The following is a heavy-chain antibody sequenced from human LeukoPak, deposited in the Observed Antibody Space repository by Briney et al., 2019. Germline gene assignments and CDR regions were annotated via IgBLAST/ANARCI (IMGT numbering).Heavy chain of an antibody. V-gene: IGHV3-48*01. CDR1: GFTFTTYG. CDR2: IGGSGIRT. D-gene: IGHD5-18*01. Sequence: GGSLRLSCSASGFTFTTYGMNWVRQAPGKGLEWVSGIGGSGIRTYYADSVKGRFTISRDNANNSLYLQMNSLRAEDTAVYYCARGINSSSAFDIWGQGTMVTVSS. J-gene: IGHJ3*02. CDR3: ARGINSSSAFDI.